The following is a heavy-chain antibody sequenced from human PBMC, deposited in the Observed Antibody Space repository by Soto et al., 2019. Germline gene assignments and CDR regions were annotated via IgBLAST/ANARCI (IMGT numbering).Heavy chain of an antibody. CDR2: ISGSGGST. J-gene: IGHJ4*02. V-gene: IGHV3-23*01. Sequence: GGSLRLSCASSGVTFSSYAMSLVRQAPGKGLEWVSAISGSGGSTYYADSVKGRFTISRDNSKNTLYLQMNSLRSEDTAVYYCAALLDFWSSPQSRFDYWGQGTLVTVSS. D-gene: IGHD3-3*01. CDR1: GVTFSSYA. CDR3: AALLDFWSSPQSRFDY.